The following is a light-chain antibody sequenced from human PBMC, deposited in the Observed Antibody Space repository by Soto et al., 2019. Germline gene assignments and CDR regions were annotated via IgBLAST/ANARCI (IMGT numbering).Light chain of an antibody. J-gene: IGLJ1*01. Sequence: QSALTQPPSASGSPGQSVTISCTGTSTDVGGYNYVSWYQQHPGKPPKLMFYEVSKRPSGVPDRFSGSKSGNTASLTVSGLQAEDEADYYCISYAGSNLLYVFGTGTKVTVL. CDR2: EVS. CDR1: STDVGGYNY. V-gene: IGLV2-8*01. CDR3: ISYAGSNLLYV.